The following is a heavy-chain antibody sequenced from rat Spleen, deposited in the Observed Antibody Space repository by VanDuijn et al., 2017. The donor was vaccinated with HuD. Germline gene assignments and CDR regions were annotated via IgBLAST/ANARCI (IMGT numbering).Heavy chain of an antibody. D-gene: IGHD1-2*01. CDR1: GFTFSDYH. Sequence: EVQLVESGGGLVQPGRSLKLSCAASGFTFSDYHMAWVRQAPTKGLEWVASISHDGGSTYYRDSVKGRFTISRDIAKSSLYLQMDSLRSEDTATYYCARQGDYYSSNIFYWYFDFWGPGTVVTVST. CDR2: ISHDGGST. V-gene: IGHV5-20*01. J-gene: IGHJ1*01. CDR3: ARQGDYYSSNIFYWYFDF.